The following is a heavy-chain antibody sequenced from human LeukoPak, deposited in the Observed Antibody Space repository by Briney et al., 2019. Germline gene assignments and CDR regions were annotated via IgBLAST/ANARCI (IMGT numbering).Heavy chain of an antibody. CDR1: GFTVSSNS. CDR2: IYSSVT. Sequence: GGSLRLSCTVSGFTVSSNSMSWVRQAPGKGLEWVSFIYSSVTHYSDSVKGRFTISRDNSKNTLYLQMNSLRAEDTAVYYCAREVGFAFDIWGQGTMVTVSS. CDR3: AREVGFAFDI. J-gene: IGHJ3*02. V-gene: IGHV3-53*01.